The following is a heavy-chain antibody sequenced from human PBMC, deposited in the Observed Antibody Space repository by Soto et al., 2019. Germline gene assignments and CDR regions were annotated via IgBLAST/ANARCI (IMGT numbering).Heavy chain of an antibody. CDR3: ASLYSGSSFDY. D-gene: IGHD1-26*01. J-gene: IGHJ4*02. CDR2: IYYSGST. CDR1: GGSISSSRYY. Sequence: QLQLQESGPGLVKPSETLSLTCTVSGGSISSSRYYWGWIRQPPGKGLEWIGSIYYSGSTYYNPSLTSRFTISVDTSKTQFSLKLSSVTAADTAVYYCASLYSGSSFDYWGQGTLVIVSS. V-gene: IGHV4-39*01.